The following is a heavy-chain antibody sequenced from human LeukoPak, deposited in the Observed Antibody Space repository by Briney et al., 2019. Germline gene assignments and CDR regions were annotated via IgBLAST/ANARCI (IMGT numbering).Heavy chain of an antibody. Sequence: ASVKVSCKASGYTFTGYYMHRVRQAPRQGLEWMGWINPVSGGINYAQQFQGRVTMTRDTSISTAYMELSRLRSDDTAIYYCARAGIAAAILDWGQGALVTVSS. CDR1: GYTFTGYY. V-gene: IGHV1-2*02. CDR2: INPVSGGI. D-gene: IGHD6-25*01. J-gene: IGHJ4*02. CDR3: ARAGIAAAILD.